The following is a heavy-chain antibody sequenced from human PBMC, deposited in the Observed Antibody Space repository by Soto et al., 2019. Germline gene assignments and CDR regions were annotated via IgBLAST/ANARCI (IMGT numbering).Heavy chain of an antibody. V-gene: IGHV3-23*01. CDR1: GFPFSSYA. CDR2: ISGSGGST. Sequence: GGSLRLSCAASGFPFSSYAMSWVRQAPGKGLEWVSAISGSGGSTYYADSVKGRFTISRDNSKNTLYLQVNSLRAEDTAVYYCAKGENYDFWSGHLNWFDPWGQGTLVTVSS. D-gene: IGHD3-3*01. J-gene: IGHJ5*02. CDR3: AKGENYDFWSGHLNWFDP.